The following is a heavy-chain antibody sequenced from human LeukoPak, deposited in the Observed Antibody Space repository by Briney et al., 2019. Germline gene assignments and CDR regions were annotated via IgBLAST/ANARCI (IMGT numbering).Heavy chain of an antibody. CDR2: ISSSGSYI. V-gene: IGHV3-21*01. CDR3: AREDYDFWSGYYSKVNFDY. CDR1: GFTFSSYS. J-gene: IGHJ4*02. D-gene: IGHD3-3*01. Sequence: GGSLRLSCAASGFTFSSYSMNWVRQAPGKGLEWVSSISSSGSYIYYADSVKGRFTISRDNAKNSLYLQMNSLRAEDTAVYYCAREDYDFWSGYYSKVNFDYWGQGTLVTVSS.